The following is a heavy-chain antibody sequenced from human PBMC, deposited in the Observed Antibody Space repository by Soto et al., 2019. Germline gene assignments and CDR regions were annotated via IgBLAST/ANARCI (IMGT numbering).Heavy chain of an antibody. CDR3: AAVESAGYYYDSSGPFDP. V-gene: IGHV1-58*01. D-gene: IGHD3-22*01. CDR2: IVVGSGNT. Sequence: ASVKVSCKASGFTFTSSAVQWVRQARGQRLEWIGWIVVGSGNTNYAQKFQERVTITRDMSTSTAYMELSSLRSEDTAVYYCAAVESAGYYYDSSGPFDPWGQGTLCTVSS. J-gene: IGHJ5*02. CDR1: GFTFTSSA.